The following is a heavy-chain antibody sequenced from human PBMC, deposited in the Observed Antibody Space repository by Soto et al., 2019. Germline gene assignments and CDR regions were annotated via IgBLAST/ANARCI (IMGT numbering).Heavy chain of an antibody. CDR2: ISGSGGST. J-gene: IGHJ4*02. V-gene: IGHV3-23*01. CDR1: GFTFSSYA. Sequence: PGGSLRLSCAASGFTFSSYAMSWVRQAQGKGLEWVSAISGSGGSTYYADSLKSRVTISVDTSKNQFSLKLSSVTAADTAVYYCASHYRSSAAAGTDQTGFLDYWGQGTLVTVSS. D-gene: IGHD6-13*01. CDR3: ASHYRSSAAAGTDQTGFLDY.